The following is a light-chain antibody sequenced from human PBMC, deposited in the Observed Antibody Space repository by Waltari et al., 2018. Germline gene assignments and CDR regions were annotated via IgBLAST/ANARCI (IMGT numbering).Light chain of an antibody. CDR3: QQYNNWPYT. V-gene: IGKV3-15*01. CDR1: QSVNSN. Sequence: EVVVTQSPVTLSVSPGERATLSCRASQSVNSNFAWYQKKTGQAPRLLFYRSSTRATGIPARFSGSGSGTEFTLTISSVQSEDVALYYCQQYNNWPYTFGQGTKLEIK. J-gene: IGKJ2*01. CDR2: RSS.